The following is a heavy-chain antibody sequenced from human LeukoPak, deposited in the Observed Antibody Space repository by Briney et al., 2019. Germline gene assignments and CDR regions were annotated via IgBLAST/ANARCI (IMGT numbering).Heavy chain of an antibody. CDR2: THYRSKWST. CDR3: VREGGRYGGYDLDY. D-gene: IGHD5-12*01. V-gene: IGHV6-1*01. CDR1: GDSVSSTGAA. J-gene: IGHJ4*02. Sequence: SQTLSLICAISGDSVSSTGAAWNWIRQSPSRGLEWLGRTHYRSKWSTDYATSVKGRINIYPDTSKNQFSLQLNSVTPEDTAVYYCVREGGRYGGYDLDYWGQGALVTVSS.